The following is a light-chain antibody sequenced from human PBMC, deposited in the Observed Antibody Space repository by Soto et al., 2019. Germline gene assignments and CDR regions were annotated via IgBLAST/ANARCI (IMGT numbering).Light chain of an antibody. Sequence: EIVLTQSLCTLSLSPGERGTLSCRASQSVSNNYLAWYQQKPGQAPRLLIYGASNRATGIPDRFSGSGSGTDFTLTISRLEPEDFAVYYCQQYGSSGTFGQGTKVDIK. CDR3: QQYGSSGT. CDR1: QSVSNNY. J-gene: IGKJ1*01. V-gene: IGKV3-20*01. CDR2: GAS.